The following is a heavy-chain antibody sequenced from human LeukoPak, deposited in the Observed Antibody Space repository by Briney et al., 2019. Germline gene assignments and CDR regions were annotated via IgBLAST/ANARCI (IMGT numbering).Heavy chain of an antibody. CDR1: GGSFSAYY. J-gene: IGHJ4*02. CDR2: INHSGST. V-gene: IGHV4-34*01. CDR3: ARSRRVRGIVRETYYFDS. Sequence: PSETLSLTCAVYGGSFSAYYWSWIRQPPGKGLEWIGEINHSGSTNYNPSLKSRVTISVDTSKNQFSLKLRSVTAADTSVYYCARSRRVRGIVRETYYFDSWGQGTLVTVSS. D-gene: IGHD3-10*01.